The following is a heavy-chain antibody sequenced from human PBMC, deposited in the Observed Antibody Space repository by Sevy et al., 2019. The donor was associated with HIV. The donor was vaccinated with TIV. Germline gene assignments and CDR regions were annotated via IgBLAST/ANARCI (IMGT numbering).Heavy chain of an antibody. CDR3: ARVDSCGGDCYYFDS. Sequence: ASVKVSCTASVYTFTDYYIHWVRQAPGQGLECMGIINPNGGGTNYAQSFQGRLTMTRDRSTSTVYMELSSLRSEDSAVYYCARVDSCGGDCYYFDSWGQGTLVTVSS. CDR2: INPNGGGT. D-gene: IGHD2-21*02. J-gene: IGHJ4*02. V-gene: IGHV1-46*01. CDR1: VYTFTDYY.